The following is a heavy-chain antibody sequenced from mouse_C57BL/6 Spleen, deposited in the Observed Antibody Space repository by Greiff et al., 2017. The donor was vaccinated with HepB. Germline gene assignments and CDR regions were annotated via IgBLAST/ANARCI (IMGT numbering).Heavy chain of an antibody. CDR3: ARHGESPMDY. J-gene: IGHJ4*01. Sequence: EVKLMESGGDLVKPGGSLKLSCAASGFTFSSYGMSWVRQTPDKRLEWVATISSGGSYTYYPDSVKGRFTISRDNAKNTLYLQMSSLKSEDTAMYYCARHGESPMDYWGQGTSVTVSS. V-gene: IGHV5-6*01. CDR1: GFTFSSYG. CDR2: ISSGGSYT.